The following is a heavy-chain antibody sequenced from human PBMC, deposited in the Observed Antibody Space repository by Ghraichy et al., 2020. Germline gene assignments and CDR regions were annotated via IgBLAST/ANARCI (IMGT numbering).Heavy chain of an antibody. CDR2: IKQDGSEK. CDR3: ARASQRITIFGVVMVSSSNYYYYMDV. J-gene: IGHJ6*03. V-gene: IGHV3-7*01. CDR1: GFTFSSYW. Sequence: GGSLRLSCAASGFTFSSYWMSWVRQAPGKGLEWVANIKQDGSEKYYVDSVKGRFTISRDNAKNSLYLQMNSLRAEDTAVYYCARASQRITIFGVVMVSSSNYYYYMDVWGKGTTVTVSS. D-gene: IGHD3-3*01.